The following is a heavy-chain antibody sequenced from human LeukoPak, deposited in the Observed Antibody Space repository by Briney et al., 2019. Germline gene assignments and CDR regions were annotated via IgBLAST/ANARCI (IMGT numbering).Heavy chain of an antibody. V-gene: IGHV1-18*01. CDR3: ARDSRLHDAFDI. Sequence: ASVKVSCKASGYTFTSYGISWVRQAPGQGLEWMGWISAYSGNTNYAQKLQGRVTMTTDTSTSTAYMELRSLRSDDTAVYYCARDSRLHDAFDIWGQGTMVTVSS. CDR1: GYTFTSYG. J-gene: IGHJ3*02. CDR2: ISAYSGNT.